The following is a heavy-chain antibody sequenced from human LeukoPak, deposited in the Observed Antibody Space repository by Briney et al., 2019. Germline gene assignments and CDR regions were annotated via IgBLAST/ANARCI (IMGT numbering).Heavy chain of an antibody. Sequence: GGSLRLSCAASGFSFSSYWMSWVRQAPGKGLEWIGRIKSKTDGETTNYAEPVRGGFTISRDDSKSAVYLQMNSLKIEDTAVYYCTTDLGTYYHGSQRLIPIDYWGQGTLVTVSS. V-gene: IGHV3-15*01. D-gene: IGHD3-10*01. J-gene: IGHJ4*02. CDR1: GFSFSSYW. CDR3: TTDLGTYYHGSQRLIPIDY. CDR2: IKSKTDGETT.